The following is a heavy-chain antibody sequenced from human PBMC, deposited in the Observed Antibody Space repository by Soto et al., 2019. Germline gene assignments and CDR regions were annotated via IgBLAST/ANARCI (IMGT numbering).Heavy chain of an antibody. CDR1: GFTFSSYN. CDR2: IRNKANSYGT. J-gene: IGHJ4*02. Sequence: PGGSLRLSCAASGFTFSSYNMNWVRQAPGKGLEWVARIRNKANSYGTEYAASVKGRFTISRDDSKNAVYLQMDSLEPEDTAVYYCASSWNNPRRLDHWGQGTLVTVSS. CDR3: ASSWNNPRRLDH. D-gene: IGHD1-1*01. V-gene: IGHV3-72*01.